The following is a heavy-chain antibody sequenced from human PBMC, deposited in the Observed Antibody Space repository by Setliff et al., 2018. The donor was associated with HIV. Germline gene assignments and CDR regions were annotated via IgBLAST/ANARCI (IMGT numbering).Heavy chain of an antibody. V-gene: IGHV4-39*07. CDR2: IYYTGSA. Sequence: SETLSLTCTVSGDSLRSTNSYWGWIRQPPGKALEWIGTIYYTGSAFYNPSLKSRVTMSVDTSKSQFSLGLTLVTAADTAIYYCARVQRGRGYSHGHWYFDLWGQGTMVTVSS. D-gene: IGHD5-18*01. J-gene: IGHJ3*01. CDR3: ARVQRGRGYSHGHWYFDL. CDR1: GDSLRSTNSY.